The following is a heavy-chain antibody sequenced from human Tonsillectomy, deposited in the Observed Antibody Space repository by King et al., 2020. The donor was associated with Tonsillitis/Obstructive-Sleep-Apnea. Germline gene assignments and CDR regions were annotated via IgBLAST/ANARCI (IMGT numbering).Heavy chain of an antibody. D-gene: IGHD1-26*01. J-gene: IGHJ3*02. CDR1: GFTFSSYD. V-gene: IGHV3-30*04. CDR2: ISYDGSNK. Sequence: VQLVESGGGVVQPGRSLRLSCAASGFTFSSYDMHWVRQAPGKGLEWVAVISYDGSNKYYADSVKGRFTISRDNSKNTLYLQMNSLRAEDTAVYYCARDRGSRDAFDIWGQGTMVTVSS. CDR3: ARDRGSRDAFDI.